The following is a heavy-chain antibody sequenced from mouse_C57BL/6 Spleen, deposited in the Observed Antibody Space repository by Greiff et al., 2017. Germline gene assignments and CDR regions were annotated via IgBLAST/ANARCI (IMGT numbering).Heavy chain of an antibody. V-gene: IGHV1-69*01. D-gene: IGHD4-1*01. CDR2: IDPSDSYT. CDR1: GYTFTSYW. J-gene: IGHJ2*01. Sequence: VQLQQPGAELVMPGASVKLSCKASGYTFTSYWMHWVKQRPGQGLEWIGEIDPSDSYTNYNQKFKGKSTLTVDKSSSTAYMQLSSLTSEDSAVYYCARTRTGTRGRFDYWGQGTTLTVSS. CDR3: ARTRTGTRGRFDY.